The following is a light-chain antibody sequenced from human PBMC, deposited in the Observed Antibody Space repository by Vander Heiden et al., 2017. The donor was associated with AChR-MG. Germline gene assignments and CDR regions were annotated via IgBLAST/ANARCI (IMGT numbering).Light chain of an antibody. J-gene: IGKJ1*01. V-gene: IGKV3-15*01. CDR1: QIVSIN. Sequence: EIVMTQSPGTLSGSPGETATRPCRASQIVSINLPSYQQKPGQTPRLLIYGASTRATGIPARFSRSRSGTEFTLTISSLQSADFAVYYCQQYNNWPLWTFCQRTKVEIK. CDR2: GAS. CDR3: QQYNNWPLWT.